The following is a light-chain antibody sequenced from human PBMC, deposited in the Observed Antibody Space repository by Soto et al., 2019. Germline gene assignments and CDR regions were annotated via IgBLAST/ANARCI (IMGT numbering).Light chain of an antibody. J-gene: IGKJ1*01. V-gene: IGKV1-5*01. CDR1: QTISSW. CDR2: AAS. CDR3: QQYNNYWT. Sequence: DIHTTQSPSNLAGSVGDRVTITCLASQTISSWLAWYQQKPGKAPNLLIYAASTLESGVPSRFSGSGSGTEFPLTISSLQPDDFATYYCQQYNNYWTFGQGTMVDIK.